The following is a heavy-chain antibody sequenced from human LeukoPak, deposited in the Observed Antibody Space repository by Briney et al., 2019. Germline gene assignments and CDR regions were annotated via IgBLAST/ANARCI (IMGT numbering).Heavy chain of an antibody. D-gene: IGHD6-6*01. J-gene: IGHJ5*02. V-gene: IGHV3-21*01. CDR2: ISSSSSYI. CDR1: GFTFSSYS. Sequence: GGSLRLSCAASGFTFSSYSMNWVRQAPGKGLEWVSSISSSSSYIYYADSVKGRFTISRDNAKNSLYLQMNSLRAEDTAVYYCARGPDTSIAAPFYWFDPWGQGTLVTVSS. CDR3: ARGPDTSIAAPFYWFDP.